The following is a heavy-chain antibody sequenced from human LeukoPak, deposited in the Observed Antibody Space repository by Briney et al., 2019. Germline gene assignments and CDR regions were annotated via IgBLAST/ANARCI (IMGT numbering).Heavy chain of an antibody. D-gene: IGHD3-10*01. J-gene: IGHJ4*02. CDR1: GFSLSTSGVG. CDR3: AHSRITMVRGVIILPRFDY. Sequence: SGPTLVNPTQTLTLTCTFSGFSLSTSGVGVGWIRQPPGKALEWLALIYWNDDKRYSSSLKSRLTITKDTSKNQVVLTMTNMDPVDTATYYCAHSRITMVRGVIILPRFDYWGQGTLVTVSS. CDR2: IYWNDDK. V-gene: IGHV2-5*01.